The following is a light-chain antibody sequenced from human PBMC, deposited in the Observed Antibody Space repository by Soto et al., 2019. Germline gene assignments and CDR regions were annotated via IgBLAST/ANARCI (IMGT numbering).Light chain of an antibody. V-gene: IGLV2-14*01. J-gene: IGLJ3*02. CDR3: TSYTRSSTLVV. Sequence: ALTQPASVSGSPGQWITISCTGTSSDIGYYNYVSWYQQDPGKAPKLIIYEVSNRPSGVSNRFSGSKSGNTASLTISGLQAEDEADYYCTSYTRSSTLVVFGGGTKLTVL. CDR2: EVS. CDR1: SSDIGYYNY.